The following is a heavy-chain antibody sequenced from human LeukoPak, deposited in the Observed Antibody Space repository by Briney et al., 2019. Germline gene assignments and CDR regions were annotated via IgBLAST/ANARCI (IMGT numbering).Heavy chain of an antibody. J-gene: IGHJ4*02. Sequence: SETLSLTCAVYGGSFSGYYWSWIRQPPGKGLDWIGEINHSGSPNYNPSLKSRVTISVDTSKNQFSLKLSSVTAADTAVYYCARVGYSSSYYWGIDYWGQGTLVTVSS. D-gene: IGHD6-6*01. CDR2: INHSGSP. CDR1: GGSFSGYY. V-gene: IGHV4-34*01. CDR3: ARVGYSSSYYWGIDY.